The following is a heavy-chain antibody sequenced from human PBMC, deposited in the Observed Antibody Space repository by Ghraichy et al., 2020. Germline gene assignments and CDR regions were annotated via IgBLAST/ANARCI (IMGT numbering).Heavy chain of an antibody. D-gene: IGHD4-23*01. CDR1: GYTFTGYY. V-gene: IGHV1-2*06. CDR2: INPNSGGT. J-gene: IGHJ4*02. CDR3: ARAYHYGGNSSPVDY. Sequence: SVKVSCKASGYTFTGYYMHWVRQAPGQGLEWMGRINPNSGGTNYAQKFQGRVTMTRDTSISTAYMELSRLRSDDTAVYYCARAYHYGGNSSPVDYWGQGTLVTVSS.